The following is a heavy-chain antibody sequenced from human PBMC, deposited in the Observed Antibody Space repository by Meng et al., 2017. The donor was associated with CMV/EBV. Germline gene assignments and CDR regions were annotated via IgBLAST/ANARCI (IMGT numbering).Heavy chain of an antibody. CDR3: ARAIHGAQVVPAKLTVYYYGMDV. J-gene: IGHJ6*02. V-gene: IGHV3-21*01. CDR2: ISSSSSYI. D-gene: IGHD2-2*01. Sequence: GGSLRLSCAASGFTFSSYSMNWVRQAPGKGLEWVSSISSSSSYIYYADSVKGRFTISRDNSKNTLYLQMNSLRAEDTAVYYCARAIHGAQVVPAKLTVYYYGMDVWGQGTTVTVSS. CDR1: GFTFSSYS.